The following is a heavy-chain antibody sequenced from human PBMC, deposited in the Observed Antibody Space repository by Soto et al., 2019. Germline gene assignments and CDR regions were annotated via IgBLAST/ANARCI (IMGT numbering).Heavy chain of an antibody. J-gene: IGHJ6*02. CDR3: ARVGYCSGGSCYPYYYYGMDV. Sequence: SVKVSCKASGGTFSSYAISWVRQAPGQGLEWMGGIVPIFGTANYAQKFQGRVTITADKSTSTAYMELSSLRSEDTAVYYCARVGYCSGGSCYPYYYYGMDVWGQGTTVTVS. D-gene: IGHD2-15*01. V-gene: IGHV1-69*06. CDR2: IVPIFGTA. CDR1: GGTFSSYA.